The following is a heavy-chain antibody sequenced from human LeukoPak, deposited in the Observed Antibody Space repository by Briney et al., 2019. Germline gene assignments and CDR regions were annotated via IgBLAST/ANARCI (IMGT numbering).Heavy chain of an antibody. CDR3: ARDQGDGYKPGFDY. CDR1: GGSVSSGRYY. D-gene: IGHD5-24*01. J-gene: IGHJ4*02. CDR2: IYYSGST. Sequence: PSETLSLTCTVSGGSVSSGRYYWSWIRQPPGKGLEWIGYIYYSGSTNYNPSLKSRVTISVDTSKNQFSLKLSSVTAADTAVYYCARDQGDGYKPGFDYWGQGTLVTVSS. V-gene: IGHV4-61*01.